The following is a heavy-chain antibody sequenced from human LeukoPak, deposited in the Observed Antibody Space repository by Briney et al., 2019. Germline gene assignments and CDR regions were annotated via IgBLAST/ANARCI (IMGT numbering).Heavy chain of an antibody. V-gene: IGHV3-21*01. CDR2: ISSSSSYI. J-gene: IGHJ4*02. CDR1: GFTFSSYS. Sequence: GGSLRLSCAASGFTFSSYSMNWVRQAPGKGLEWVSSISSSSSYIYYADSVKGRFTISRDNAKNSLYLQVNSLRAEDTAVYYCAKGRTTTVRFLIDYWGQGTLVTVSS. CDR3: AKGRTTTVRFLIDY. D-gene: IGHD4-17*01.